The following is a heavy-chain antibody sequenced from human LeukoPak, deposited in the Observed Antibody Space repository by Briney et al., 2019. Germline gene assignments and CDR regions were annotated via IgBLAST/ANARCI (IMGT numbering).Heavy chain of an antibody. V-gene: IGHV4-39*01. D-gene: IGHD3-22*01. Sequence: KPSETLSLTCTVSGASISSRRYYWGWIRQSPGKGLEWIGNMYYSGSTHYSPSLNSRVTISRQTSKNQVSLKLSSVTAADSAVYYCARLEDSGGYRFDYWGQGALVTVSS. CDR3: ARLEDSGGYRFDY. J-gene: IGHJ4*02. CDR2: MYYSGST. CDR1: GASISSRRYY.